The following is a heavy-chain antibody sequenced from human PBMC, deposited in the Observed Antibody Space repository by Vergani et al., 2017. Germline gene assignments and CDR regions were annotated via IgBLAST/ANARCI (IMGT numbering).Heavy chain of an antibody. CDR1: GFTFSSYS. V-gene: IGHV3-21*01. D-gene: IGHD3-22*01. CDR3: ASIGFYDSSGYYQLFDY. CDR2: ISSSSSYI. J-gene: IGHJ4*02. Sequence: EVQLVESGGGLVKPGGSLRLSCAASGFTFSSYSMNWVRQAPGKGLEWVSSISSSSSYIYYADSVKGRFTISRDNAKNSLYLQMNSLRAEDTAVYYCASIGFYDSSGYYQLFDYWGQGTLVTXSS.